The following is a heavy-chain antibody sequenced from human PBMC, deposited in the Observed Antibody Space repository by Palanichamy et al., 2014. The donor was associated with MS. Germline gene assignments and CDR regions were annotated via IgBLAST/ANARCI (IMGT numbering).Heavy chain of an antibody. Sequence: VQLQESGPGLVKPSQTLSLTCTVSGGSISSGDYYWSWIRQPPREGPGVDWVHLLQWEHLLQPSLKSRVTISVDTSKNQFSLKLSSVTAADTAVYYCARIPSGYSGYDFDYWGQGTLVTVSS. J-gene: IGHJ4*02. D-gene: IGHD5-12*01. V-gene: IGHV4-30-4*01. CDR3: ARIPSGYSGYDFDY. CDR1: GGSISSGDYY. CDR2: LLQWEH.